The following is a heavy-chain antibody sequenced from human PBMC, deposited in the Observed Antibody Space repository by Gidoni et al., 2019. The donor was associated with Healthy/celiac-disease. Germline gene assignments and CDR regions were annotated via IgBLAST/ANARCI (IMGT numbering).Heavy chain of an antibody. J-gene: IGHJ5*02. CDR1: GYSISSGYY. V-gene: IGHV4-38-2*02. CDR2: IYHSGST. Sequence: QVPLQESGPGLVKPSETLSLTCAVSGYSISSGYYWGWLRQPPGKGLEWIGSIYHSGSTYYNPSLKSRVTISVDTSKNQFSLKLSSVTAADTAVYYCARDSFSGITMVRGRFDPWGQGTLVTVSS. D-gene: IGHD3-10*01. CDR3: ARDSFSGITMVRGRFDP.